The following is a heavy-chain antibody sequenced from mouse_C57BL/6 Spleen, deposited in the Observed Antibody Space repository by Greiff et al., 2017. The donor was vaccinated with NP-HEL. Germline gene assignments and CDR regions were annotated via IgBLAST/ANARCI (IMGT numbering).Heavy chain of an antibody. V-gene: IGHV5-17*01. J-gene: IGHJ2*01. Sequence: EVMLVESGGGLVKPGGSLKLSCAASGFTFSDYGMHWVRQAPEKGLEWVAYISSGSSTIYYADTVKGRFTISRDNAKNTLFLQMTSLRSEDTAMYYCARLGGYDGGNYFDYWGQGTTLTVSS. CDR3: ARLGGYDGGNYFDY. CDR1: GFTFSDYG. D-gene: IGHD2-2*01. CDR2: ISSGSSTI.